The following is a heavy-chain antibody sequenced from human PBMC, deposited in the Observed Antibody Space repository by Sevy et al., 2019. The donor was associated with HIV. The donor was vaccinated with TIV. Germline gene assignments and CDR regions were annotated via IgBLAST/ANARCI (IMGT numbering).Heavy chain of an antibody. Sequence: GGFLRLSCAASGFTFSSYWMSWVRQAPGKGLEWVANIKQDGSEKYYVDSVKGRFTISRDNAKNSLYLQMNSLRAEDTAVYYCARVLTYYYGSGADYWGQGTLVTVSS. CDR2: IKQDGSEK. J-gene: IGHJ4*02. CDR3: ARVLTYYYGSGADY. CDR1: GFTFSSYW. V-gene: IGHV3-7*03. D-gene: IGHD3-10*01.